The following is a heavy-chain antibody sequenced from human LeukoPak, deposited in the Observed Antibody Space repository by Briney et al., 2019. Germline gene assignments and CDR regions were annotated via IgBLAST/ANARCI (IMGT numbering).Heavy chain of an antibody. CDR3: ARDNGGDTEPTIDF. D-gene: IGHD4-23*01. Sequence: ASVKVSCKASGYTFTRYGISWVRQAPGQGLEWMGWISVYNGNTNYAQKLQDRVTMTTDTSTSTAYMELRSLRSDDTAVYYGARDNGGDTEPTIDFWGQGTLVTVSS. CDR1: GYTFTRYG. V-gene: IGHV1-18*01. CDR2: ISVYNGNT. J-gene: IGHJ4*02.